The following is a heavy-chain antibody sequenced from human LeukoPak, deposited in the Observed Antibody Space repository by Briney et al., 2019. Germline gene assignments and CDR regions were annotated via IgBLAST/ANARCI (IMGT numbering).Heavy chain of an antibody. CDR2: IYYSGST. CDR3: ASDKGYSNNYFDY. D-gene: IGHD6-13*01. Sequence: SETLSLTCTVSGGSISTTGFYWAWIRQPPGKRLQWIASIYYSGSTYYNSSLKSRVTISVDTSKNQFSLKLSSMTAADTAVYYCASDKGYSNNYFDYWGQGTLVTVSS. V-gene: IGHV4-39*02. CDR1: GGSISTTGFY. J-gene: IGHJ4*02.